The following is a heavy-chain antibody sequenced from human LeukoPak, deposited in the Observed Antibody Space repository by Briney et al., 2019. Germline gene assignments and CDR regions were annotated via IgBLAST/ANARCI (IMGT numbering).Heavy chain of an antibody. Sequence: GASVKVSCKASGYTFTGCNVHWVRQAPGQGLEWMGWINPNSGGTNYAQRFQGRVAMTTDTSITTAHMELSSLTSDDTAVYYCARGGETTVVTPWGGYWGQGTLVTVSS. V-gene: IGHV1-2*02. CDR1: GYTFTGCN. D-gene: IGHD4-23*01. CDR2: INPNSGGT. J-gene: IGHJ4*02. CDR3: ARGGETTVVTPWGGY.